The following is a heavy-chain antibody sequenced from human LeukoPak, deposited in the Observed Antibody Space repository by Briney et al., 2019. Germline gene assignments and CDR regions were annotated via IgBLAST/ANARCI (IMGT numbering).Heavy chain of an antibody. Sequence: PGGSLRLSCAASGFTFSNAWMSWVRQAPGKGLEWVGRIKSKTDGGTTDYAAPVKGRFTISRDDSKNTLYLQMNSLKTEDTAVYYCTTSVMITFGGVIDLHWGQGTLVTVSS. CDR3: TTSVMITFGGVIDLH. J-gene: IGHJ4*02. V-gene: IGHV3-15*01. CDR2: IKSKTDGGTT. D-gene: IGHD3-16*02. CDR1: GFTFSNAW.